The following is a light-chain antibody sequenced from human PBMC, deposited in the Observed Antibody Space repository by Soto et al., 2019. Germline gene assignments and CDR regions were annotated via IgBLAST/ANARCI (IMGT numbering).Light chain of an antibody. CDR3: GSYTGSSVI. CDR2: GVT. V-gene: IGLV2-14*03. J-gene: IGLJ2*01. CDR1: SSDVGAYDY. Sequence: QSALTQPASVSGSPGQSITISCTGTSSDVGAYDYVSWYQQHPGNAPQLMIYGVTNRPSGVSDRFSGSKSGNTASLTISGLQAEDEADYYCGSYTGSSVIFGGGTKVTVL.